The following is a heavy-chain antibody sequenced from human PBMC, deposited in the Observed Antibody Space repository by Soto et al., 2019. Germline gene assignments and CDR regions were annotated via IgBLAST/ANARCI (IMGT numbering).Heavy chain of an antibody. D-gene: IGHD5-12*01. V-gene: IGHV4-39*02. J-gene: IGHJ4*02. CDR3: VREARESTILGY. Sequence: SETLSLTCTVSGGSISSSSYYWGWIRQPPGKGLEWIGSIYYSGSTYYTPSLKSRVTISVDTSKNQFSLKLSSVTAADTAVYYCVREARESTILGYWGQGTLVTVSS. CDR2: IYYSGST. CDR1: GGSISSSSYY.